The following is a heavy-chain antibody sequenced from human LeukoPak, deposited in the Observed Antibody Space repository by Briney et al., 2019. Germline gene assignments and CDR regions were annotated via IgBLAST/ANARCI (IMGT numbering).Heavy chain of an antibody. J-gene: IGHJ5*02. CDR3: ARVKYNNNWSWFDP. CDR1: GYTFTAYY. CDR2: INPNSGGT. D-gene: IGHD1-1*01. Sequence: ASVTVSCKASGYTFTAYYMHWVRQAPGQGLEWMGWINPNSGGTNYAQNFQDRVTMTRDTSISTAYMELSRLRSDDTAVYFCARVKYNNNWSWFDPWGQGTQVTVSS. V-gene: IGHV1-2*02.